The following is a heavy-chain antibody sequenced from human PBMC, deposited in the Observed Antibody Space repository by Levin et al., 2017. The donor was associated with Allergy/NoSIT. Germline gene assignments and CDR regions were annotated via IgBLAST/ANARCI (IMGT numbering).Heavy chain of an antibody. CDR3: ARAAFSYYGSGSPFDP. CDR2: VYYSGST. Sequence: LRLSCAVSGGSFRSGAYSWSWIRQPPGKGLEWIGNVYYSGSTNYNPSLRSRVTISVDRSKNQFSLKVISVTAADTAVYYCARAAFSYYGSGSPFDPWGQGTLVTVSS. V-gene: IGHV4-30-2*01. J-gene: IGHJ5*02. D-gene: IGHD3-10*01. CDR1: GGSFRSGAYS.